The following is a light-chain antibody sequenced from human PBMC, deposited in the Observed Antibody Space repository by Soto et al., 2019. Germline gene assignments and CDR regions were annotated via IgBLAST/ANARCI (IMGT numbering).Light chain of an antibody. Sequence: EIVLTQSPGTLSLSPGGRATLSCRASQSVRSSYLAWYQQRPGQAPRLLIFGASFRATGILDRFGGSGSGTAFTLTISRLEHEDFAVYYCQHYGSPLTFGGGTKVEIK. CDR3: QHYGSPLT. V-gene: IGKV3-20*01. J-gene: IGKJ4*01. CDR2: GAS. CDR1: QSVRSSY.